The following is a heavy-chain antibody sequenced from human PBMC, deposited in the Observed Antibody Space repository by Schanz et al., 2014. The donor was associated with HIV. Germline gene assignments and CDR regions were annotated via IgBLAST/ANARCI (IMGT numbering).Heavy chain of an antibody. V-gene: IGHV3-7*01. CDR3: ARDGGEV. J-gene: IGHJ6*02. CDR2: MNQDGSRK. D-gene: IGHD3-16*01. Sequence: EGQLVESGGGLVQPGGSLRLSCAASGFTFSSYWMTWVRQAPGKGLEMVANMNQDGSRKYYVDSVKGRFTISRDNAKNSLFLQMESLRAEDTAVYYCARDGGEVWGQGTTVTVSS. CDR1: GFTFSSYW.